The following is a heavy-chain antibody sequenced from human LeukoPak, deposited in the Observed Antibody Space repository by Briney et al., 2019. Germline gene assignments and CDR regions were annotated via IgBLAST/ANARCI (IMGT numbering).Heavy chain of an antibody. D-gene: IGHD6-13*01. CDR2: INPNSGDT. J-gene: IGHJ4*02. Sequence: GASVKVSCKASGYTFTGYYMHWVRQAPGQGLEWMGRINPNSGDTNYAQKFQGWVTMTRDTSISTAYMELSRLRSDDTAVYYCARAPQGSSWYPKYYLDYWGQGTLVTVSS. V-gene: IGHV1-2*04. CDR1: GYTFTGYY. CDR3: ARAPQGSSWYPKYYLDY.